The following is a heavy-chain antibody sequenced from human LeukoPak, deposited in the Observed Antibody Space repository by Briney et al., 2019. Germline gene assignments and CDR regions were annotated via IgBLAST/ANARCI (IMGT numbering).Heavy chain of an antibody. J-gene: IGHJ6*04. CDR1: GFTFNSYE. CDR2: ISSSGSTI. Sequence: GGSLRLSCAASGFTFNSYEMNWVRQAPGKGLEWVSYISSSGSTIYYADSVKGRFTISRDNAKNSLYLQMNSLRAEDTAVYYCAREESYYDMDVWGKGTTVTVSS. V-gene: IGHV3-48*03. CDR3: AREESYYDMDV.